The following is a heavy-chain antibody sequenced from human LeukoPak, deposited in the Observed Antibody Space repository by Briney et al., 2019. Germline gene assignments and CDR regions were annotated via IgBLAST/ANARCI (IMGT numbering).Heavy chain of an antibody. CDR3: APYGSGFSIDDY. J-gene: IGHJ4*02. D-gene: IGHD3-10*01. Sequence: SETLSLTCAIYGGSFNNYYWSWIRQPPGKGLGWIGEINHSGSTNYNPSLKSRVTISVDKSKNQFSLKLSSVTAADTAVYYCAPYGSGFSIDDYWGQGTLVTVSS. V-gene: IGHV4-34*01. CDR2: INHSGST. CDR1: GGSFNNYY.